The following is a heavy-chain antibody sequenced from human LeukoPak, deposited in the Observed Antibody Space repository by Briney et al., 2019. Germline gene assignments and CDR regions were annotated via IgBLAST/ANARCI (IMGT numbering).Heavy chain of an antibody. D-gene: IGHD6-19*01. J-gene: IGHJ5*02. CDR2: INPSGGFT. Sequence: ASVKVSCKASGYTFIDFYINWVRQAPGQGLEWMGVINPSGGFTSYAQKFQGRVTMTWDMSTSTFYMELSSLRSEDTAVFYCARGVRAGHRENWFDPWGQGTLVTVSS. CDR1: GYTFIDFY. CDR3: ARGVRAGHRENWFDP. V-gene: IGHV1-46*01.